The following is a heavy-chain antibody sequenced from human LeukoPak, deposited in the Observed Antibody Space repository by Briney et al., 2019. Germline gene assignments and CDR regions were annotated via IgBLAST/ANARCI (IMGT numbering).Heavy chain of an antibody. CDR1: GGSISPYY. CDR2: IYYSGST. Sequence: KTSETLSLTCTVSGGSISPYYWSWIRQPRGKGLEWIGYIYYSGSTNYNPSLNSRVTISVDTSKNQFSLKLSSMTAADTAVYYCARQAGAKLRYHYGMDVWGQGTTVTVSS. D-gene: IGHD2-2*01. J-gene: IGHJ6*02. CDR3: ARQAGAKLRYHYGMDV. V-gene: IGHV4-59*08.